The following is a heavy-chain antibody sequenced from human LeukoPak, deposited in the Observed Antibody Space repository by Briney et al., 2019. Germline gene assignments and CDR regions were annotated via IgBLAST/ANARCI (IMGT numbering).Heavy chain of an antibody. CDR2: IKQDGSEK. CDR1: GFTFSSYW. V-gene: IGHV3-7*01. Sequence: GGSLRLSCAASGFTFSSYWMSWVRQAPGKGLEWVANIKQDGSEKYYVDSVKGRFTISRDNAKNSLYLQMNSLRAEDTAVYYCARAPLISGYAFDIWGQGTMVTVSS. CDR3: ARAPLISGYAFDI. D-gene: IGHD1-20*01. J-gene: IGHJ3*02.